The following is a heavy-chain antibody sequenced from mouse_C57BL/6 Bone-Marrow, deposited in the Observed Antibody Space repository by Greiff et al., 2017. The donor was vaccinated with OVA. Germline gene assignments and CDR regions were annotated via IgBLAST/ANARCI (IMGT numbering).Heavy chain of an antibody. V-gene: IGHV5-12*01. Sequence: EVMLVESGGGLVQPGGSLKLSCAASGFTFSDYYMYWVRQTPEKRLEWVAYISNGGGSTYYPDTVKGRFTISRDNAKHTLYLQMSRLKSEDTAMYYCARRGYYYGSSYEFAYWGQGTLVTVSA. CDR1: GFTFSDYY. D-gene: IGHD1-1*01. CDR2: ISNGGGST. CDR3: ARRGYYYGSSYEFAY. J-gene: IGHJ3*01.